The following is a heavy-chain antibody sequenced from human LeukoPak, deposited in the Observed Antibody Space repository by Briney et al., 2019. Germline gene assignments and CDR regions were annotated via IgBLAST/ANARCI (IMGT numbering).Heavy chain of an antibody. V-gene: IGHV3-74*01. J-gene: IGHJ3*02. CDR3: AREDYDSTYAFDI. CDR2: INSDGSST. CDR1: GDSISSSSSY. D-gene: IGHD3-22*01. Sequence: ETLSLTCTVSGDSISSSSSYWGWIRQPPGKGLEWVSRINSDGSSTSYADSVKGRFTISRDNAKNTLYLQMNSLRAEDTAVYYCAREDYDSTYAFDIWGQGTMVTVSS.